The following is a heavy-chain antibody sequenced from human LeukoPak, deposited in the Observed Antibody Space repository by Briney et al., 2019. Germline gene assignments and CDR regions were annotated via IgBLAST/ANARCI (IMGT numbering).Heavy chain of an antibody. CDR1: GFTFRNYA. J-gene: IGHJ4*02. V-gene: IGHV3-23*01. Sequence: PGGSLRLSCAASGFTFRNYAMSWVRQAPGKGLEWVSVISGSGGSTYYADSVKGRFTISRDNSKNTLYLQMNSLRAEDTAVYYCAKEKGSGSSWFNALSYFDYWGQGTLVTVSS. CDR2: ISGSGGST. D-gene: IGHD6-13*01. CDR3: AKEKGSGSSWFNALSYFDY.